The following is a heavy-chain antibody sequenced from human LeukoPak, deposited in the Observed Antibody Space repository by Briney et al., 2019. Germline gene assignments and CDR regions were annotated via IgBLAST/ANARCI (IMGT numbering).Heavy chain of an antibody. D-gene: IGHD5-24*01. CDR3: ARQGRWLQATDY. J-gene: IGHJ4*02. V-gene: IGHV4-34*01. CDR2: INHSGST. CDR1: GGSFSGYY. Sequence: PSETLSLTCAVYGGSFSGYYWSWIRQPPGKGLEWIGEINHSGSTNYNPSLKSRVTISVDTSKNQFSLKLSSVTAADTAVYYCARQGRWLQATDYWGQGTPVTVSS.